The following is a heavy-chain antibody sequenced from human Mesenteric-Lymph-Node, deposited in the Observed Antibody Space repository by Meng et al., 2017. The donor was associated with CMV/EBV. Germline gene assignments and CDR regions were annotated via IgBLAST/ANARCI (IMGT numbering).Heavy chain of an antibody. V-gene: IGHV1-18*01. D-gene: IGHD1-26*01. CDR1: GYTFTSSV. Sequence: SCRASGYTFTSSVICWVRQAPGQGLEWMGWISGYNGNTRYAQKFQDRVTMTTDTSTTTAYMELRSLGSDDTAVYYCARDGALGYFQHWGQGTLVTVSS. CDR3: ARDGALGYFQH. CDR2: ISGYNGNT. J-gene: IGHJ1*01.